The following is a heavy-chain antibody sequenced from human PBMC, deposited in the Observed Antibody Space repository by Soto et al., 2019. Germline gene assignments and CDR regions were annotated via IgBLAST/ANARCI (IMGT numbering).Heavy chain of an antibody. V-gene: IGHV3-33*01. D-gene: IGHD3-10*01. Sequence: QVQLVESGGGVVQPGRSLRLSCAASGFTFSSYGMHWVRQAPGTGLEWVAVIWYDGSNKYYADSVKGRFTISRDNSKNALYLQMNSLRAEDTAVYYCARDGPYYYGSGSYSNGMDVWGQGTTVTVSS. J-gene: IGHJ6*02. CDR1: GFTFSSYG. CDR2: IWYDGSNK. CDR3: ARDGPYYYGSGSYSNGMDV.